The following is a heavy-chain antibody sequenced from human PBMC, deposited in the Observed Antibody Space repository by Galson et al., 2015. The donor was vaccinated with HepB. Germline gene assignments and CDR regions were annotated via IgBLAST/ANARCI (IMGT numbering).Heavy chain of an antibody. CDR2: VIHSGST. Sequence: ETLSLTCAVYGGSFSGYYWSWIRQPPGKGLEWVGEVIHSGSTNYNPSLKSRVTISVDTSKNQFSLKLSSVTAADTAVYYCARQYSYGRNYFDHGGQGTPVTASA. D-gene: IGHD5-18*01. V-gene: IGHV4-34*12. J-gene: IGHJ4*02. CDR1: GGSFSGYY. CDR3: ARQYSYGRNYFDH.